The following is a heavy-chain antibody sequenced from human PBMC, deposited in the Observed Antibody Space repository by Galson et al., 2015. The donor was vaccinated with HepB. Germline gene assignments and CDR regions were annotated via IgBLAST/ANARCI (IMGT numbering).Heavy chain of an antibody. J-gene: IGHJ4*02. D-gene: IGHD3-22*01. CDR3: ARAGHYDSADFDY. CDR1: GGTFSSYA. V-gene: IGHV1-69*04. Sequence: SVKVSCKASGGTFSSYAISWVRQAPGQGLEWMGRIIPILGIANYAQKFQGRVTITADKSTSTAYMELSSLRSEDTAVYYCARAGHYDSADFDYWGQGTLVTVSS. CDR2: IIPILGIA.